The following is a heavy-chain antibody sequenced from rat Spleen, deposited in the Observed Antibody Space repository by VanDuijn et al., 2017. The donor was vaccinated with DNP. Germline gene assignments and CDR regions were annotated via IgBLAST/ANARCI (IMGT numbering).Heavy chain of an antibody. CDR3: ARQRDSSYIYGYFDY. J-gene: IGHJ2*01. V-gene: IGHV5-22*01. Sequence: EVQLVESGGGLVQPGRSLKLSCAASGFIFSDFYMAWVRQAPTKGLDWVASISHVGSATYYGDSVKGRFTISRDKAKSTLYLQVNSLRSEDTATYSCARQRDSSYIYGYFDYWGQGVMVTVSA. CDR2: ISHVGSAT. D-gene: IGHD1-2*01. CDR1: GFIFSDFY.